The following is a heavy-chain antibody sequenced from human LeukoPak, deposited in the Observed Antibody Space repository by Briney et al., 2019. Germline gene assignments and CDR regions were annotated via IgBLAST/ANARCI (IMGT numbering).Heavy chain of an antibody. D-gene: IGHD3-22*01. CDR3: ASSLYDTRGYYFDY. Sequence: SETLSLTCAVSGGSIRNSSFYWGWIRQPPGKGLEWIGNIYNSGSTYYNPSLKSRVTISVDTSKNQFSLKLTSVTAADTAMYYCASSLYDTRGYYFDYWGQGTLVTVSS. CDR1: GGSIRNSSFY. V-gene: IGHV4-39*01. J-gene: IGHJ4*02. CDR2: IYNSGST.